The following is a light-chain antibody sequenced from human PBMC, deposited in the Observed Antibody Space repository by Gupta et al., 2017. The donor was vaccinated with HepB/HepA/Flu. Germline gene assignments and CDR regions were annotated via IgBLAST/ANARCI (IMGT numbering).Light chain of an antibody. Sequence: QSVSAQPPSVSAAPGRRVTISCSGSSSNIGNNYVSWYQHIPGTAPILLIYENNKRPSGIPDRFSGSKSGTSATLGITGLQTGDEADYYCGTWDSGLSWVFGGGTKLTVL. CDR2: ENN. J-gene: IGLJ3*02. CDR3: GTWDSGLSWV. V-gene: IGLV1-51*02. CDR1: SSNIGNNY.